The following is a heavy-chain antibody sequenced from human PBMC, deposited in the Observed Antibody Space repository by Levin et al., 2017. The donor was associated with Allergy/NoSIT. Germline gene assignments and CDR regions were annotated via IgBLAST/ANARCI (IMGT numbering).Heavy chain of an antibody. D-gene: IGHD6-13*01. CDR2: INWNGGST. V-gene: IGHV3-20*04. J-gene: IGHJ3*02. CDR1: GFTFDDYG. Sequence: GGSLRLSCAASGFTFDDYGMSWVRQAPGKGLEWVSGINWNGGSTGYADSVKGRFTISRDNAKNSLYLQMNSLRAEDTALYYCARPYSSSWVSAFDIWGQGTMVTVSS. CDR3: ARPYSSSWVSAFDI.